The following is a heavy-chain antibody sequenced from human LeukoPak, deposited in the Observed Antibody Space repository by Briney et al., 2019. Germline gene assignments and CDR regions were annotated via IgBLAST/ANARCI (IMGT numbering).Heavy chain of an antibody. V-gene: IGHV3-21*01. CDR2: ISTSGTYT. Sequence: GGSLRLSCAASEFTFSDYTMNWVRQAPGKGLEWVSSISTSGTYTYYADPVKGRFTISRDNANNSLFLQMNSLRAEDTAMYYCARTGLRFLEWLIPTDFDYWGQGSLVTVSS. CDR3: ARTGLRFLEWLIPTDFDY. J-gene: IGHJ4*02. CDR1: EFTFSDYT. D-gene: IGHD3-3*01.